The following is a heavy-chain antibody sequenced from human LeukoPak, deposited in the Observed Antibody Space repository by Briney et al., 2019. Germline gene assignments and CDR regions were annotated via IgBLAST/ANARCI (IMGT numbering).Heavy chain of an antibody. D-gene: IGHD3-22*01. J-gene: IGHJ4*02. CDR3: ARERNYYDSSGYESY. Sequence: PGGSLRLSCAASGFTFSSYEMNWVRQAPGKGLEWDSYISSSGSTIYYADSVKGRFTISRDNAKNSLYLQMNSLRAEDTAAYYCARERNYYDSSGYESYWGQGTLVTVSS. CDR2: ISSSGSTI. CDR1: GFTFSSYE. V-gene: IGHV3-48*03.